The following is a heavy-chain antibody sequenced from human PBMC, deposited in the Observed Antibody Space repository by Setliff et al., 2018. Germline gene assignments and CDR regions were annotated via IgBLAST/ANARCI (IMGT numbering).Heavy chain of an antibody. CDR1: GASISSYY. D-gene: IGHD3-22*01. J-gene: IGHJ3*02. Sequence: SETLSLTCSVSGASISSYYWSWIRQPPGKGLEWIGYIYTSGTTKYNPSLKSRVTISIDTSKSQFSLNLSSVTAADTAVYYCARIAYDSSAYSPDTFDIWGQGTMVTVSS. V-gene: IGHV4-4*08. CDR2: IYTSGTT. CDR3: ARIAYDSSAYSPDTFDI.